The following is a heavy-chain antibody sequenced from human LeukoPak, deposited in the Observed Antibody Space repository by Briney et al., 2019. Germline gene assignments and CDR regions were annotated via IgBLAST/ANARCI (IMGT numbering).Heavy chain of an antibody. CDR3: ARDVNCSGGSCD. CDR2: IYHSGST. J-gene: IGHJ3*01. D-gene: IGHD2-15*01. CDR1: GGSISSGDYY. Sequence: SQTLSLTCTVSGGSISSGDYYWSWIRQPPGKGLEWIGYIYHSGSTNYNPSLKSRVTISVDKSKNQFSLKLRSVTAVDTAVYYCARDVNCSGGSCDWGQGTMVTVSS. V-gene: IGHV4-30-4*01.